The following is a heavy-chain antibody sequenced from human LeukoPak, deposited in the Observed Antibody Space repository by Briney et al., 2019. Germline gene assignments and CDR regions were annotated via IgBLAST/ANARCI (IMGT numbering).Heavy chain of an antibody. CDR3: AKIITIFGVVIIEDREDFDY. CDR2: ISGSGSST. CDR1: GFTFSSYA. J-gene: IGHJ4*02. Sequence: GGSLRLSCAASGFTFSSYAMSWVRQAPGKGLEWVSAISGSGSSTYYADSVKGRFTISRDNSKNTLYLQMNSLRAEDTAVYYCAKIITIFGVVIIEDREDFDYWGQGTLVTVSS. V-gene: IGHV3-23*01. D-gene: IGHD3-3*01.